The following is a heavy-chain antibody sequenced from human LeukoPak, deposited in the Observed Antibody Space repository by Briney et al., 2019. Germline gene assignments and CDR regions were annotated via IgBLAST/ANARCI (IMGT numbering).Heavy chain of an antibody. V-gene: IGHV3-7*01. J-gene: IGHJ6*02. CDR1: GFTFSSYW. CDR2: IKQDGSEK. D-gene: IGHD2-21*01. Sequence: GGSLRLSCTASGFTFSSYWMSWVRQAPGKGLEWVANIKQDGSEKDYVDSVKGRFTISRDNAKDSLYLQMNSLRAEDTAVYYCARYCGGDCYGMDVWGQGTTVTVSS. CDR3: ARYCGGDCYGMDV.